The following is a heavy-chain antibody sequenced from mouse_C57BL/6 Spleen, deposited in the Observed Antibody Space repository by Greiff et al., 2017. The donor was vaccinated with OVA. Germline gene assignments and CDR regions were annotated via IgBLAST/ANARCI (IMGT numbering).Heavy chain of an antibody. CDR3: ARDYAMDY. Sequence: EVQLKESGPGLVKPSQSLSLTCSVTGYSITSGYYWNWIRQFPGNKLEWMGYISYDGSNNYNPSLKNRISITRDTSKNQFFLKLNSVTTEDTATYYCARDYAMDYWGQGTSVTVSS. J-gene: IGHJ4*01. V-gene: IGHV3-6*01. CDR2: ISYDGSN. CDR1: GYSITSGYY.